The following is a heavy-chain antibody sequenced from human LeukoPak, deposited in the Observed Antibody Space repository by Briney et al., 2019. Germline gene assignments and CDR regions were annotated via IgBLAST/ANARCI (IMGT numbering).Heavy chain of an antibody. D-gene: IGHD6-19*01. Sequence: GGSLRLSCAASGFTVSSNYMSWVRQAPGKGLEWVSVIYSDGSTYYADSVKGRFTISRDNSKNTLYLQMNSLRAEDTAVYYCASGAVAGYFDYWGQGTLVTVSS. CDR2: IYSDGST. V-gene: IGHV3-53*01. CDR3: ASGAVAGYFDY. CDR1: GFTVSSNY. J-gene: IGHJ4*02.